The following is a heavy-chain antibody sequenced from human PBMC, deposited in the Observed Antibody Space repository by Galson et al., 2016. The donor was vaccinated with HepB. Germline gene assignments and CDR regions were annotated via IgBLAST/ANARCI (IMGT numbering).Heavy chain of an antibody. V-gene: IGHV4-39*07. Sequence: SETLSLTCTVSGGSISNRNYFWGWIRQPPGKRLECIGTVYYSGSTHYNPSLKSRVIISIDTSKNQFSLKLSSVTAADTAVYFCARSNYHDTSRAFDIWGQGTVITVSS. D-gene: IGHD3-22*01. CDR2: VYYSGST. CDR1: GGSISNRNYF. J-gene: IGHJ3*02. CDR3: ARSNYHDTSRAFDI.